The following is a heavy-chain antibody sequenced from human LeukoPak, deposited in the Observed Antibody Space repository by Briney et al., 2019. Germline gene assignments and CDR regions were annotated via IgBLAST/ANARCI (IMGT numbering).Heavy chain of an antibody. CDR1: GGSFSGYY. CDR2: IYYSGST. Sequence: SETLSLTCAVYGGSFSGYYWSWIRQPPGKGLEWIGSIYYSGSTYYNPSLKSRVTISVDTSKNQFSLKLSSVTAADTAVYYCARHRALDYYDSSGYPTDYWGQGTLVTVSS. CDR3: ARHRALDYYDSSGYPTDY. J-gene: IGHJ4*02. D-gene: IGHD3-22*01. V-gene: IGHV4-34*01.